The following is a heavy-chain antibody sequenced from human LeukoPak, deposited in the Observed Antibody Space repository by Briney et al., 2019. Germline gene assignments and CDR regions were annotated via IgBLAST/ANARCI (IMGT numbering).Heavy chain of an antibody. CDR1: GFTFTNVW. CDR2: IISKTGGGTT. D-gene: IGHD1-1*01. Sequence: GGSLRLSCAASGFTFTNVWMSWVRQSPGKGLEWVGRIISKTGGGTTDYAAPVKGRFTISRDDSKNTLYLQMSSLKTEDTAVYYCARDYNWGFDYWGQGTLVTVSS. V-gene: IGHV3-15*01. CDR3: ARDYNWGFDY. J-gene: IGHJ4*02.